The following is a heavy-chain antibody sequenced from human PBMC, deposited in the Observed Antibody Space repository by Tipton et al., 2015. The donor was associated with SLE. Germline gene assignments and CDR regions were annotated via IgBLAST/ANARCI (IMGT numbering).Heavy chain of an antibody. CDR1: GFTFDDYA. CDR2: ISWNSGKI. D-gene: IGHD2/OR15-2a*01. Sequence: RSLRLSCAASGFTFDDYAMYWVRQAPGKGLEWVSGISWNSGKIGYADSVKGRFTISRDNAKNSLYLQMNSLRAEDTALYYCAKDTGFRYYYGMDVWGQGTTVTVSS. V-gene: IGHV3-9*01. J-gene: IGHJ6*02. CDR3: AKDTGFRYYYGMDV.